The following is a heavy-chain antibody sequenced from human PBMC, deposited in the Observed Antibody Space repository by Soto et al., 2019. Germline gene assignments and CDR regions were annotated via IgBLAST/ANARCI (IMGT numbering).Heavy chain of an antibody. CDR2: IIPIFGTA. CDR3: ARVRRELLRGDAFDI. V-gene: IGHV1-69*13. Sequence: SVKVSCKAYGVTFTSFAISWVRQAPGQGLEWMGGIIPIFGTANYAQKFQGRVTITADESTSTAYMELSSLRSEDTAVYYCARVRRELLRGDAFDIWGQGTMVTVSS. D-gene: IGHD1-26*01. J-gene: IGHJ3*02. CDR1: GVTFTSFA.